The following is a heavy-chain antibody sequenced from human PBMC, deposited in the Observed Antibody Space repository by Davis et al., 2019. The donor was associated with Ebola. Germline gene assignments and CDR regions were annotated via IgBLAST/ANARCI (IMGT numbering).Heavy chain of an antibody. J-gene: IGHJ5*02. Sequence: PSETLSLTCTVSGGSISSSSYYWGWIRQPPGKGLEWIGSIYYSGSTYYNPSLKSRVTISVDTSKNQFSLKLSSVTAADTAVYYCARGVTGTTNHWFDPWGQGTLVTVSS. CDR1: GGSISSSSYY. V-gene: IGHV4-39*01. CDR2: IYYSGST. D-gene: IGHD1-20*01. CDR3: ARGVTGTTNHWFDP.